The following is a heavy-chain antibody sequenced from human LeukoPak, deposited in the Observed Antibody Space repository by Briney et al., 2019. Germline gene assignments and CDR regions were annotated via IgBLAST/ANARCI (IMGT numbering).Heavy chain of an antibody. J-gene: IGHJ4*02. CDR2: ISYSGHT. Sequence: SETLSLTCTVPGGSISSSSYFWGWIRQPPGKGLEWIGSISYSGHTYYNPSLKSRVTISLDTSKNQFSLNLSSVTAADTAVFYCARVQWLVKRVQFDCWGQGTLVTVSS. V-gene: IGHV4-39*01. CDR1: GGSISSSSYF. D-gene: IGHD6-19*01. CDR3: ARVQWLVKRVQFDC.